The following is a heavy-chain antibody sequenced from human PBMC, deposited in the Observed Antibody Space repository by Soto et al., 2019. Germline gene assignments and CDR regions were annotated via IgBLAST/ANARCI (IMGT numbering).Heavy chain of an antibody. J-gene: IGHJ6*02. CDR3: ARGSRVIYPHYYYGMDV. CDR1: RFTFSSYD. Sequence: PGGSLRLSCAASRFTFSSYDMHWVRQATGKGLEWVSAIGTAGDTYYPGSVKGRFTISRENAKNSLYLQMNSLRAGDTAVYYCARGSRVIYPHYYYGMDVWGHGTTVTVSS. V-gene: IGHV3-13*01. CDR2: IGTAGDT. D-gene: IGHD2-21*01.